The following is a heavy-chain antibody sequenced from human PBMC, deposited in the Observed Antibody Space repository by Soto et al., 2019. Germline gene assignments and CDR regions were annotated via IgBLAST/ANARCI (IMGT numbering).Heavy chain of an antibody. V-gene: IGHV6-1*01. CDR3: AREMNGGSIAAAGPPRGSYYGMDV. J-gene: IGHJ6*02. D-gene: IGHD6-13*01. CDR1: GDSVSSNSAA. CDR2: TYYRSEWYN. Sequence: SQTLSLTCAISGDSVSSNSAAWNWIRQSPSRGLEWLGRTYYRSEWYNDYAVSVKSRITINPDTSKDQFSLQLNSVTPEDTAVYYCAREMNGGSIAAAGPPRGSYYGMDVWGQGTTVTVS.